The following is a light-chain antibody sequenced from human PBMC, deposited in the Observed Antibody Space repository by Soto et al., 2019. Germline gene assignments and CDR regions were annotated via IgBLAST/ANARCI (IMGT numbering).Light chain of an antibody. J-gene: IGLJ2*01. CDR3: SSYASTSSVF. V-gene: IGLV2-14*01. CDR1: SSDVGGYNY. CDR2: EVN. Sequence: QSALTQPASVSGSPGQSITISCTGTSSDVGGYNYVSWYQQHPGKAPKLMIYEVNNRPSGVSNRFSGSKSGNTASLTISGLQAEDEADYYCSSYASTSSVFFGGGTKLTVL.